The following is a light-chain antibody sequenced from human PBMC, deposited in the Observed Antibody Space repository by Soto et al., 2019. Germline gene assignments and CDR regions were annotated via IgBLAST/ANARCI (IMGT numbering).Light chain of an antibody. CDR2: AAS. CDR1: QGISTY. CDR3: QQSYSTTWT. Sequence: DIQMTQSPSSLSASVGDRVTITCRASQGISTYLNWYQQRPGKAPKLLIYAASSLQSGVPSRFSGSGSETHFTLTISSLQHEDFATYSCQQSYSTTWTFGQGTKVEIK. V-gene: IGKV1-39*01. J-gene: IGKJ1*01.